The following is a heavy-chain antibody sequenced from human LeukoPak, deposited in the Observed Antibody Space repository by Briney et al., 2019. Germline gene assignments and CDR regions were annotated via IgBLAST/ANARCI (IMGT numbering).Heavy chain of an antibody. V-gene: IGHV1-2*02. CDR1: GYTFTSYY. CDR3: AKSREGYCGGTNCLLSFDY. J-gene: IGHJ4*02. Sequence: ASVKVSCKASGYTFTSYYMHWVRQAPGQGLEWMGWINPNSGGTNYAQKFQGRVTMTRDTSISTVYMDLSRLRSDDTAMYYCAKSREGYCGGTNCLLSFDYWGQGTLVTVSS. D-gene: IGHD2-2*01. CDR2: INPNSGGT.